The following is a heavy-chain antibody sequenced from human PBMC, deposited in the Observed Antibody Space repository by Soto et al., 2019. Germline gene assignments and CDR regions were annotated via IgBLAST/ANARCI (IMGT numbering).Heavy chain of an antibody. CDR3: ASSSLGYCSGGSCYPVPQYFDY. Sequence: GGSLRLSCAASGFTFDDYGMSWVRQAPGKGLEWVSGINWNGGSTGYADSVKGRFTISRDNSKNTLYLQMNSLRAEDTAVYYCASSSLGYCSGGSCYPVPQYFDYWGQGTLVTVSS. J-gene: IGHJ4*02. CDR1: GFTFDDYG. CDR2: INWNGGST. V-gene: IGHV3-20*04. D-gene: IGHD2-15*01.